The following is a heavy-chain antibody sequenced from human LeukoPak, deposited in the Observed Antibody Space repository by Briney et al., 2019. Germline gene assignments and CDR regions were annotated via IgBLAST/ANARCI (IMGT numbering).Heavy chain of an antibody. CDR3: ARKGEFWSGRNWFEP. CDR2: IYYSGST. CDR1: GDSISSSSYY. V-gene: IGHV4-39*07. Sequence: SETLSLTCTVSGDSISSSSYYWGWIRQPPEKGLEWIGSIYYSGSTYYNPSLKSRVTISVDTSKNQFSLWLSSVTAADTAMYYCARKGEFWSGRNWFEPWGQGTLVTVSS. D-gene: IGHD3-3*01. J-gene: IGHJ5*02.